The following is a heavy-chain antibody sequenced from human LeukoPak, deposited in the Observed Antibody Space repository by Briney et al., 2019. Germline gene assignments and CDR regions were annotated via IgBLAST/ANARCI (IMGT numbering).Heavy chain of an antibody. CDR1: GGSFSGYY. CDR2: INHSGST. Sequence: SETLSLTCAVYGGSFSGYYWSWIRQPPGKGLEWIGEINHSGSTNYNPSLKSRVTISVDTSKNQFSLKLSSVTAADTAVYYCARFRHVQLWLRGGFDPWGQGTLVTVSS. J-gene: IGHJ5*02. V-gene: IGHV4-34*01. D-gene: IGHD5-18*01. CDR3: ARFRHVQLWLRGGFDP.